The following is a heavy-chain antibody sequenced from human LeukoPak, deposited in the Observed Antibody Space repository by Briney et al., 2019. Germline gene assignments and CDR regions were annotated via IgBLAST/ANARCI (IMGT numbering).Heavy chain of an antibody. CDR3: ARLPYSSSWSHFDY. CDR2: IYPGDSDT. CDR1: GYSFTSYW. J-gene: IGHJ4*02. Sequence: GESLKISCKGSGYSFTSYWIGWVRQMPGKGMEWMGIIYPGDSDTRYNPSFQGQVTISADKSISTAYLQWSSLKASDTAMYYCARLPYSSSWSHFDYWGQGTLVTVSS. V-gene: IGHV5-51*01. D-gene: IGHD6-13*01.